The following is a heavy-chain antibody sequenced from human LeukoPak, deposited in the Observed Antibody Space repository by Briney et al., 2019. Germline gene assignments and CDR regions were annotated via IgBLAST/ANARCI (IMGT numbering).Heavy chain of an antibody. CDR1: GFTFSSYA. D-gene: IGHD5-12*01. V-gene: IGHV3-23*01. CDR2: ISGSGGST. CDR3: ARDQSGYDLLDY. Sequence: PGGSLRLSCSASGFTFSSYAMSWVRQAPGKGLEWVSAISGSGGSTYYADSVKGRFTISRDNSKNTLYLQMNSLRAEDTAVYYCARDQSGYDLLDYWGQGTLVTVSS. J-gene: IGHJ4*02.